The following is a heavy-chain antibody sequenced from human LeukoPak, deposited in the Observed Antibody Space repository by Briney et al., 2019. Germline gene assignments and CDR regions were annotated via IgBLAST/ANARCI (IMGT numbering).Heavy chain of an antibody. D-gene: IGHD5-18*01. V-gene: IGHV1-46*01. J-gene: IGHJ4*02. Sequence: GASVKVSCKASGYTFINYYMHWVRQAPGQGLEWMGIINPSGGTTSYAQNFQGRVTMTGDTSTSTVYMELSSLRSEDTAVYYCAREIGPRQLHLWGSAFDYWGQGTLVTVSS. CDR3: AREIGPRQLHLWGSAFDY. CDR2: INPSGGTT. CDR1: GYTFINYY.